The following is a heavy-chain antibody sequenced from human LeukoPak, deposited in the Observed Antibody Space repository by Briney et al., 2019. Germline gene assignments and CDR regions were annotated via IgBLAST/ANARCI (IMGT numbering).Heavy chain of an antibody. V-gene: IGHV3-23*01. D-gene: IGHD3-16*01. CDR3: AKGLRTGVGPYRGYHYYMDV. CDR1: GFTFRSFA. J-gene: IGHJ6*03. Sequence: GGSLRLSCAASGFTFRSFAMSWVRQAPGKGLKWVATINDNGAGTYYADSVNGRFTVSRDNSYNTVSLQMNSLRDEDTGVYYCAKGLRTGVGPYRGYHYYMDVWGRGATVTVSS. CDR2: INDNGAGT.